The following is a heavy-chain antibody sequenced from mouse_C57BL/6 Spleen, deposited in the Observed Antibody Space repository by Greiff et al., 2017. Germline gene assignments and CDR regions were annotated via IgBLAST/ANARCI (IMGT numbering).Heavy chain of an antibody. CDR1: GYAFSSSW. CDR2: IYPGDGDT. Sequence: QVQLQQSGPELVKPGASVKISCKASGYAFSSSWMNWVKQRPGKGLEWIGRIYPGDGDTNYNGKFKGKATLTADKSSSTAYMQLSSLTSEDSAVYFCAETGSSSYYFDYWGQGTTLTVSS. V-gene: IGHV1-82*01. D-gene: IGHD1-1*01. CDR3: AETGSSSYYFDY. J-gene: IGHJ2*01.